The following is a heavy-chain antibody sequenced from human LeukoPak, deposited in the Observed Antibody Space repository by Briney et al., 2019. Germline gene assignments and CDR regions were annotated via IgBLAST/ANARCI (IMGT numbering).Heavy chain of an antibody. V-gene: IGHV4-39*07. D-gene: IGHD2-21*01. CDR2: IYYSGSD. CDR1: GGSISFSNSY. Sequence: SGALSLTSRISGGSISFSNSYGGWIRQPPGTCLEWIGSIYYSGSDYYSPSLKSRATLSVDTSANQFSLRLTSLTAADTAVYYCARHKFAGARLRVGYFDPWGQGTLVTVSS. CDR3: ARHKFAGARLRVGYFDP. J-gene: IGHJ5*02.